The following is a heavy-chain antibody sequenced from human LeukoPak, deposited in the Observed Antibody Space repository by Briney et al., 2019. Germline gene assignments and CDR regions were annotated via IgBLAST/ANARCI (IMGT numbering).Heavy chain of an antibody. D-gene: IGHD1-7*01. CDR2: IRGDGSST. CDR1: GFTFSDQW. V-gene: IGHV3-74*01. Sequence: PGGSLRLSCAASGFTFSDQWMHWVRQAPGKGLVWVSRIRGDGSSTTYADSVKGRFAISRDNAKNTVYLQMNSLRAEDTAVYYCATTRTDFPFASWGEGTLVTAS. J-gene: IGHJ4*02. CDR3: ATTRTDFPFAS.